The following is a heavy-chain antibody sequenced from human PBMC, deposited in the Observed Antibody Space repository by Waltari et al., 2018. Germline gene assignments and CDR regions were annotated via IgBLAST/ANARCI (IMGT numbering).Heavy chain of an antibody. V-gene: IGHV4-34*01. D-gene: IGHD2-15*01. CDR2: INHSGRT. CDR1: GGSFSGYY. Sequence: QVQLQQWGAGLLKPSETLSLTCAVYGGSFSGYYWSWIRQPPGKGLEWIGEINHSGRTNYNPSLKSRVTISVDTSKNQFSLKLSSVTAADTAVYYCATQYWRRNPIWGQGTLVTVSS. J-gene: IGHJ4*02. CDR3: ATQYWRRNPI.